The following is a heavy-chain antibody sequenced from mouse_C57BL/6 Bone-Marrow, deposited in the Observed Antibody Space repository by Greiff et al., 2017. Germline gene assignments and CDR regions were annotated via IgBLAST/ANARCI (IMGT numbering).Heavy chain of an antibody. CDR3: ARHEERMIKGYAMDY. CDR1: GYTFTEYT. D-gene: IGHD2-4*01. V-gene: IGHV1-62-2*01. J-gene: IGHJ4*01. CDR2: FYPGRGSI. Sequence: QVQLKQSGAELVKPGASVKLSCKASGYTFTEYTIHWVKQRSGQGLEWIGWFYPGRGSIKYNEKFKDKATLTADKSSSTVYMELSRLTSEDSTVYFCARHEERMIKGYAMDYWGQGTSVTVSS.